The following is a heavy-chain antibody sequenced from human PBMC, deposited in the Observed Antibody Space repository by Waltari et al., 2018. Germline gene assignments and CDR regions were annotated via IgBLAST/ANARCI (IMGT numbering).Heavy chain of an antibody. Sequence: EVQLVESGGGLVQPGGSLRLSCAASGFTFSRSWRGWVRPAPGKGLEWVAKIKEDGSEKDYVDSVKGRFTISRDNAKNSLYLQMDSLRAEDTAVYYCATMGVGRFDYWGQGTLVTVSS. J-gene: IGHJ4*02. CDR1: GFTFSRSW. CDR2: IKEDGSEK. D-gene: IGHD2-8*01. CDR3: ATMGVGRFDY. V-gene: IGHV3-7*02.